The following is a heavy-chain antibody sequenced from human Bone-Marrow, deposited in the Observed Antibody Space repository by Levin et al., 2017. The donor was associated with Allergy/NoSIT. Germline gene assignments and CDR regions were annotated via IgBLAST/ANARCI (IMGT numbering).Heavy chain of an antibody. CDR3: ARGIWVGEFPYYSYYGMDV. V-gene: IGHV3-30*04. J-gene: IGHJ6*02. D-gene: IGHD3-10*01. CDR1: GFTFNRFI. CDR2: ISYDGSTE. Sequence: GESLKISCAASGFTFNRFILYWVRQSPGKGLEWVALISYDGSTEYHAESVKGRFTISRDNFNNTLSLQMNSLRSEDTAVYYCARGIWVGEFPYYSYYGMDVWGQGTTVTVSS.